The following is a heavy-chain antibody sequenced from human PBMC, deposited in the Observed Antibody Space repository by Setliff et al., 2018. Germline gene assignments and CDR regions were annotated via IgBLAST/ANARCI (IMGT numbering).Heavy chain of an antibody. CDR1: GYSFTTYW. J-gene: IGHJ4*02. V-gene: IGHV5-51*01. CDR3: PRGSSDWDVDY. CDR2: IYPSDSDT. Sequence: PGESLKISCKGSGYSFTTYWVGWVRQMPGKGLEWMGIIYPSDSDTRYSPSFQGQVTISADKSITTAYLQWSSLKASDTAMYYCPRGSSDWDVDYWGQGTLVTVSS. D-gene: IGHD2-2*01.